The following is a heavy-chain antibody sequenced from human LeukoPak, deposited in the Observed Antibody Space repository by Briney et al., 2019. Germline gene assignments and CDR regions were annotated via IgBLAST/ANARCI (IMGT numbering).Heavy chain of an antibody. CDR1: GGSISSTDDY. Sequence: SETLSLTCTVSGGSISSTDDYWGWIRQPPGKGPEWIGSIYYSGSTYYNPSLKSRVTISVDTSKNQFSLKLSSVTAADTAVYYCARGRRPGVRRFLEWLSPYFDYWGQGTLVTVSS. V-gene: IGHV4-39*07. J-gene: IGHJ4*02. D-gene: IGHD3-3*01. CDR2: IYYSGST. CDR3: ARGRRPGVRRFLEWLSPYFDY.